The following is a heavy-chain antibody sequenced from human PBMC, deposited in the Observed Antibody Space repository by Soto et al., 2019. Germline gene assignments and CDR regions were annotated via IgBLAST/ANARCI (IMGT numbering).Heavy chain of an antibody. CDR3: ARDLRWTSYYDSSGFIAY. CDR1: GYTFTGYY. CDR2: INPNSGGT. D-gene: IGHD3-22*01. J-gene: IGHJ4*02. Sequence: ASVKVSCKASGYTFTGYYMHWVRQAPGQGLEWMGWINPNSGGTNYAQKFQGRVTMTRDTSISTAYMELSRLRSDDTAVYYCARDLRWTSYYDSSGFIAYWGQGTPVTVSS. V-gene: IGHV1-2*02.